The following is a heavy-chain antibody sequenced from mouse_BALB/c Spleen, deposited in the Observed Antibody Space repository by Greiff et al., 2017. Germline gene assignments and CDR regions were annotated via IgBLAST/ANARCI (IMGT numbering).Heavy chain of an antibody. CDR2: IDPENGNT. D-gene: IGHD1-1*01. CDR1: GFNIKDYY. J-gene: IGHJ2*01. Sequence: VQLQQSGAELVRPGALVKLSCKASGFNIKDYYMHWVKQRPEQGLEWIGWIDPENGNTIYDPKFQGKASITADTSSNTAYLQLSSLTSEDTAVYYCASITTVVAKGGYWGQGTTLTVSS. V-gene: IGHV14-1*02. CDR3: ASITTVVAKGGY.